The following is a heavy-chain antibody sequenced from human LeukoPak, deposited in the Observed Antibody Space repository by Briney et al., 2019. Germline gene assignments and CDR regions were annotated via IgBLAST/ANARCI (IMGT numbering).Heavy chain of an antibody. CDR1: GFTFSDHY. D-gene: IGHD5/OR15-5a*01. V-gene: IGHV3-72*01. CDR3: ARALLRKEDYMDV. Sequence: RPGGSLRLSCAASGFTFSDHYMGWVRQAPGKGLEWVGRMRNKANSFTTEYDASVEGRFTVSRDDSKNSFYLQMHSLRTEDTAVYYCARALLRKEDYMDVWGKGTTVTVSS. CDR2: MRNKANSFTT. J-gene: IGHJ6*03.